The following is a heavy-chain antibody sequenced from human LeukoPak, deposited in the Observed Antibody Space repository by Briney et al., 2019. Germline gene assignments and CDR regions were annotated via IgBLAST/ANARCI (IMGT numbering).Heavy chain of an antibody. D-gene: IGHD1-26*01. CDR1: GFTFSRHW. CDR3: ARDMTGGGYQP. Sequence: PGGSLRLSCAAAGFTFSRHWISWVRQAPGKVLEWVANVKQDGSEEFYVDSVKGRFTISRDNSKNTLYLQMNSLRAEDTAVYYCARDMTGGGYQPWGQGTLVPVSS. V-gene: IGHV3-7*01. CDR2: VKQDGSEE. J-gene: IGHJ5*02.